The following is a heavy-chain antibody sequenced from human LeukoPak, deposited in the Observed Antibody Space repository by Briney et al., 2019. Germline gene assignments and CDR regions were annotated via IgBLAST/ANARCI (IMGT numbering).Heavy chain of an antibody. CDR1: GFTFSSYS. V-gene: IGHV3-21*01. J-gene: IGHJ4*02. Sequence: PGGSLRLSCAASGFTFSSYSMNWVRQAPGKGLEWVSSISSSSSYIYYADSVKGRFTISRDNAKNSLYLQMNSLRAEDTAVYYCARAGYGDYEGHFDYWGQGTLVTVSS. D-gene: IGHD4-17*01. CDR2: ISSSSSYI. CDR3: ARAGYGDYEGHFDY.